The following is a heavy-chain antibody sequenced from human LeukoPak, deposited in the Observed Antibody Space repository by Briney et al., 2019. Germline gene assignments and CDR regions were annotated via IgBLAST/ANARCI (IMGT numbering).Heavy chain of an antibody. CDR2: IYSGDTT. Sequence: GGSLRLSCAASGITVSRNYMNWVRQAPGKGLEWVSVIYSGDTTHYADSVKGRFSISRDNSKNTLYLQMNNLRVEYTAVYYCARDLAYGDYIYDYWGQGTLVTVSS. CDR1: GITVSRNY. CDR3: ARDLAYGDYIYDY. D-gene: IGHD4-17*01. V-gene: IGHV3-66*01. J-gene: IGHJ4*02.